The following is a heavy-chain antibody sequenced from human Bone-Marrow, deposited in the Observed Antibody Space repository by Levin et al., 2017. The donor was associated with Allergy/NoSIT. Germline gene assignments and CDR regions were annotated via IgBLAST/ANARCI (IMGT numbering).Heavy chain of an antibody. CDR3: AKDSGIAVAGTGYFDL. CDR1: VCTRPTPA. CDR2: LLFLFFRT. V-gene: IGHV3-23*01. Sequence: SLLLSFSSSVCTRPTPALRLVSQAPGPFLSFFSSLLFLFFRTYYADSVKGRFTISRDNSKNTLYLQMNSLRAEDTAVYYCAKDSGIAVAGTGYFDLWGRGTLVTVSS. D-gene: IGHD6-19*01. J-gene: IGHJ2*01.